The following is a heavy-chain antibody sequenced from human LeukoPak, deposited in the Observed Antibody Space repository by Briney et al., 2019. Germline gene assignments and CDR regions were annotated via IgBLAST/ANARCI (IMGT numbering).Heavy chain of an antibody. Sequence: GESLKISCKGSGYSFTSYWIGWVRQMPGKGLEWMGIIYPGDSDTRYSPSFQGQVTISADKSISTAYLQWSSLKASDTAMYYCARRGYYYGSGCYYIDAFDIWGQGTMVTVSS. CDR1: GYSFTSYW. V-gene: IGHV5-51*01. D-gene: IGHD3-10*01. CDR3: ARRGYYYGSGCYYIDAFDI. CDR2: IYPGDSDT. J-gene: IGHJ3*02.